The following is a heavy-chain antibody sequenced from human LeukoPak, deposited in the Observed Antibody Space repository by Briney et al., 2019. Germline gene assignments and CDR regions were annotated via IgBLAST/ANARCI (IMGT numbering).Heavy chain of an antibody. CDR3: ARGRKNYYDSSGKGGLFDY. CDR1: GYTFTTYF. V-gene: IGHV1-2*02. D-gene: IGHD3-22*01. CDR2: INPNSGGT. Sequence: ASVKVSCKASGYTFTTYFMNWVRQAPGQGLEWMGWINPNSGGTNYAQKFQGRVTMTRDTSISTAYMELSRLRSDDTAVYYCARGRKNYYDSSGKGGLFDYWGQGTLVTVSS. J-gene: IGHJ4*02.